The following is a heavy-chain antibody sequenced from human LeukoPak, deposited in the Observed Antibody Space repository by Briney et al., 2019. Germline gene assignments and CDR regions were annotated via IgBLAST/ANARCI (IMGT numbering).Heavy chain of an antibody. J-gene: IGHJ4*02. CDR2: INPNSGGT. V-gene: IGHV1-2*02. Sequence: ASVKVSCKASGYSFTDKYMHWVRQAPGQGLEWMGWINPNSGGTNYAQKFQGRVTMTTDTSMSTAYMELSRLTSDDTAVYYCAKEYPTTGPSAGGGYWGQGTLVTVSS. CDR1: GYSFTDKY. CDR3: AKEYPTTGPSAGGGY. D-gene: IGHD1-1*01.